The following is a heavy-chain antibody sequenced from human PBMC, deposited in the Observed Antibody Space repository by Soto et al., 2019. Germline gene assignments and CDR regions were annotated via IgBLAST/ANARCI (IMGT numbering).Heavy chain of an antibody. D-gene: IGHD3-3*01. J-gene: IGHJ4*02. CDR2: MNPNGGNT. Sequence: ASVKVSCKASGYTFTSYDINWVRQATGQGLEWMGWMNPNGGNTGYAQKFQGRVTMTRNTSISTAYMELSSLRSEDTAVYYCARGGTEYYDFWSGPDYWGQGTLVTVSS. CDR1: GYTFTSYD. CDR3: ARGGTEYYDFWSGPDY. V-gene: IGHV1-8*01.